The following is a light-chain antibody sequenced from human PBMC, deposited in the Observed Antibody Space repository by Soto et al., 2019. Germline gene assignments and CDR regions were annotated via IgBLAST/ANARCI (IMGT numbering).Light chain of an antibody. V-gene: IGLV3-1*01. CDR1: KLGDKF. CDR3: QAWDSSTAV. CDR2: QDT. Sequence: SYELTQPPSVSVSPGQTASITCSGDKLGDKFVCWYQQKPGQSPVLVIYQDTKRPSGIPERFSGSNSGNTATLTISGTQAMDEADYYCQAWDSSTAVFGGGTKLTVL. J-gene: IGLJ2*01.